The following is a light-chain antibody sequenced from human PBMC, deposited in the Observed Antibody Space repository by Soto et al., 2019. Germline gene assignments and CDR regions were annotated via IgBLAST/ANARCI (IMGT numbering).Light chain of an antibody. J-gene: IGKJ4*01. CDR3: QQYDNWPLT. V-gene: IGKV3-15*01. CDR1: GSVSS. Sequence: ETLMTQSPGTLSVSPGEGATLSCRASGSVSSLAWYQQKPGQAPRFLIYGASTRATGIPARFSGSGSGTEFTLTISSLQSEDFAVYYCQQYDNWPLTFGGGTKVDIK. CDR2: GAS.